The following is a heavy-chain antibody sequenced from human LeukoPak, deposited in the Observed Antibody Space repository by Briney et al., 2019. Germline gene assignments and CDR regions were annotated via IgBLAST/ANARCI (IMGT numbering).Heavy chain of an antibody. CDR3: AKDLVRYYGAGDTFDI. CDR2: ISGSGGST. Sequence: GGSLRLSCAASGFTFSSYAMTWVRQAPGKGLEWVSTISGSGGSTYYADSVKGRFTISRDNSNNTLYLQMNSLRAEDTAIFYCAKDLVRYYGAGDTFDIWGQGTMVTVSS. J-gene: IGHJ3*02. CDR1: GFTFSSYA. V-gene: IGHV3-23*01. D-gene: IGHD3-10*01.